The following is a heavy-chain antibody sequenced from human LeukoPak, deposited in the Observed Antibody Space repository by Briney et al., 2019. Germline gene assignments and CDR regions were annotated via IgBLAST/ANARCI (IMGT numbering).Heavy chain of an antibody. CDR2: VSGSGGNT. D-gene: IGHD6-13*01. J-gene: IGHJ4*02. CDR3: AKAWAAAGTFAS. CDR1: GFTFSSYA. Sequence: GGSLRLSCAASGFTFSSYAMSWVRQAPGKGLEWVSAVSGSGGNTHDADSVRGRFTISRDNSKNTLYLQMNSLRAEDTAVYYCAKAWAAAGTFASWGQGTLVTVSS. V-gene: IGHV3-23*01.